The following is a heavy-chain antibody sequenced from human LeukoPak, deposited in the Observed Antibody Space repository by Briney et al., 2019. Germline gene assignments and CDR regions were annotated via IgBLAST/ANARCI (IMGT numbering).Heavy chain of an antibody. D-gene: IGHD1-26*01. V-gene: IGHV1-2*02. CDR2: INPHTGGT. CDR3: ARVGGSYGDWFDP. CDR1: GYTFTGYY. Sequence: ASVKVSCKASGYTFTGYYMHWVRQAPGQGLEWMGWINPHTGGTNYAQKFQGRVTMTRDTSISTAYMELSRLRSDDTAVYYCARVGGSYGDWFDPWGQGTLVTVSS. J-gene: IGHJ5*02.